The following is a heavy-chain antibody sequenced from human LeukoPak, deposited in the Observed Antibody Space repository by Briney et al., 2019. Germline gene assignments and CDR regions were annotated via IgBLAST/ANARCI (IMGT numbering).Heavy chain of an antibody. CDR1: GYTFTSYA. CDR2: INPNSGGT. V-gene: IGHV1-2*02. CDR3: ARNGGFGELLADY. D-gene: IGHD3-10*01. J-gene: IGHJ4*02. Sequence: ASVKVSCKASGYTFTSYAMNWVRQAPGQGLEWMGWINPNSGGTNYAQKFQGRVTMTRDTSISTAYMELSRLRSDDTAVYYCARNGGFGELLADYWGQGTLVTVSS.